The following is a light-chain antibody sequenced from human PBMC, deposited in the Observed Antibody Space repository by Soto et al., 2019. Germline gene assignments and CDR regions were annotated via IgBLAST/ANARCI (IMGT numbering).Light chain of an antibody. Sequence: DIQLTQSPSFLSASVGDRVTITCRASQGISSYLAWYQQKPGKAPKLLIYAASTLQSGVPSRFSGSGSGTEFTLTISSQQPEDFASYYCQQLNSYPLTFGPGTKLDIK. CDR1: QGISSY. V-gene: IGKV1-9*01. CDR2: AAS. J-gene: IGKJ3*01. CDR3: QQLNSYPLT.